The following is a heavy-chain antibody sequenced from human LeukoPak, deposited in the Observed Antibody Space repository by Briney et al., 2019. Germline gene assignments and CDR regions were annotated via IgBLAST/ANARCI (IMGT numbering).Heavy chain of an antibody. CDR1: GFTFSRFS. Sequence: PGGSLRLSCAASGFTFSRFSMSWVRQAPGKGLKWVSDISGSGSDTYHADSVEGRFTVSRDNSKNTLYLQMNSLRAEDTALYYCAKDRYGDYSFESWGQGTLVTVSS. J-gene: IGHJ4*02. CDR2: ISGSGSDT. V-gene: IGHV3-23*01. CDR3: AKDRYGDYSFES. D-gene: IGHD4-17*01.